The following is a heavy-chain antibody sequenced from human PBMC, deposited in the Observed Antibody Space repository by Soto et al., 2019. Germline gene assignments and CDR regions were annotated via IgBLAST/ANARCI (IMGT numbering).Heavy chain of an antibody. Sequence: QVQLVESGGGMVQPGRSLRLSCAASGFTFSTYGMHWVRQVPGKGLEWVAVISYDGSSTYYADSVKGRFSISRDNSKNTLYLQMNSLTAEATAVYYCAVPTKYNGGWFGRIDFWGQGARVTVSS. V-gene: IGHV3-30*03. CDR1: GFTFSTYG. CDR2: ISYDGSST. D-gene: IGHD6-19*01. J-gene: IGHJ4*02. CDR3: AVPTKYNGGWFGRIDF.